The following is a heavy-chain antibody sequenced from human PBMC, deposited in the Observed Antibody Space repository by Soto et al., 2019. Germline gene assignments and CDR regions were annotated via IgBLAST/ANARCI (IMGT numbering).Heavy chain of an antibody. CDR2: FDPEDGET. CDR1: GYTLTELS. J-gene: IGHJ4*02. Sequence: ASVKVSCKVSGYTLTELSMHWVRQAPGKGLEWMGGFDPEDGETIYAQKFQGRVTMTEDTSTDTAYMELSSLRSEDTAVYYCATLGFRPYYFEYWGQGTLVTVSS. CDR3: ATLGFRPYYFEY. V-gene: IGHV1-24*01.